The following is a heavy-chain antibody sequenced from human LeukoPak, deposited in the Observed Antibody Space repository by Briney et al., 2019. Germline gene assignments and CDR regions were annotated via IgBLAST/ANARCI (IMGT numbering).Heavy chain of an antibody. Sequence: PSETLSLTCTVSGGSISSYYWSWIRQPPGKGLEWIGYIYYSGSTNHNPSLKSRVTISVDTSKNQFSLKLSSVTAADTAVYYCARRSGYSTSEDYWGQGTLVTVSS. V-gene: IGHV4-59*08. CDR1: GGSISSYY. J-gene: IGHJ4*02. D-gene: IGHD3-3*01. CDR2: IYYSGST. CDR3: ARRSGYSTSEDY.